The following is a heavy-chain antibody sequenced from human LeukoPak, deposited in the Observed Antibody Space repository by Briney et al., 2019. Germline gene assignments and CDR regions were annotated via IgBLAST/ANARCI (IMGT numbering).Heavy chain of an antibody. CDR2: IIPIFGTA. D-gene: IGHD5-12*01. CDR3: ARDPGPLPGGGGYDYYYYYYMDV. CDR1: GGTFSSYA. J-gene: IGHJ6*03. V-gene: IGHV1-69*05. Sequence: SVKVSCKASGGTFSSYAISWVRQAPGQGLEWMGGIIPIFGTANYAQKFQGRVTITTDESTSTAYMELSSLRSEDTAVYYCARDPGPLPGGGGYDYYYYYYMDVWGKGTTVTVSS.